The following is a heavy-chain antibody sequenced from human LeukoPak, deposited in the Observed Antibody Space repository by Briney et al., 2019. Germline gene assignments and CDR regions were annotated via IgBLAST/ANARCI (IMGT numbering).Heavy chain of an antibody. V-gene: IGHV1-2*02. CDR3: ASGVCGGDCYPYYYYYGMDV. D-gene: IGHD2-21*02. Sequence: ASVKVSCKASGYTFTGYYMHWVRQAPGQRLEWMGWINPNSVGTNYAQKFQGRVTMTRDTSISTAYMELSRLRSDDTAVYYCASGVCGGDCYPYYYYYGMDVWGQGTTVTVSS. CDR2: INPNSVGT. CDR1: GYTFTGYY. J-gene: IGHJ6*02.